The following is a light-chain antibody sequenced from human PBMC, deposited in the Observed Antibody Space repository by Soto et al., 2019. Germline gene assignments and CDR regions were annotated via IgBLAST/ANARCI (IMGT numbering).Light chain of an antibody. CDR1: SSDVGGYNY. CDR2: DVS. J-gene: IGLJ3*02. CDR3: YSYAGSYTWV. V-gene: IGLV2-11*01. Sequence: QSALTQPRSVSGSPGQSVTISCTGTSSDVGGYNYVSWYQQHPGKAPKLMIYDVSKRPSGVPDRFSGSKSGNTASLTISGLLAEDEADYYCYSYAGSYTWVFGGGTKLTVL.